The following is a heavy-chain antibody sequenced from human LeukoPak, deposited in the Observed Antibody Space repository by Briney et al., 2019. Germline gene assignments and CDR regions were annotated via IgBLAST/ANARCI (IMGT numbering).Heavy chain of an antibody. J-gene: IGHJ4*02. CDR2: ISAYNGDT. CDR1: GYTFSSYG. D-gene: IGHD6-6*01. CDR3: ARDGSSGKLGY. V-gene: IGHV1-18*01. Sequence: VASVKVSCKASGYTFSSYGITWVRQAPGQGLEWMGWISAYNGDTNYAQKLQGRVTMTTDTSTSTAYMEVRSLRSDDTAVYYCARDGSSGKLGYWGQGTLVTVSS.